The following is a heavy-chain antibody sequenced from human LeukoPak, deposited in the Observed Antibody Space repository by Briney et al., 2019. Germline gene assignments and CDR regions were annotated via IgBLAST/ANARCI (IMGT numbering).Heavy chain of an antibody. V-gene: IGHV3-7*01. J-gene: IGHJ4*02. CDR3: ARLVWGTDRYFDL. CDR1: GFTFSGW. CDR2: IKQDATAK. Sequence: GGSLRFSCAAPGFTFSGWMSWLRQAPGKGLEWVANIKQDATAKYYVDSVKGRFTISRDNAKNSLYLDMTSLRAEDTAVYYCARLVWGTDRYFDLWGQGTLVTVSS. D-gene: IGHD3-16*01.